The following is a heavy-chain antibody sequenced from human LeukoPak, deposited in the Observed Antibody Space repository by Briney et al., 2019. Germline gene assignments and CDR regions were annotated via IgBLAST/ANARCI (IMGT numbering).Heavy chain of an antibody. D-gene: IGHD6-13*01. CDR3: AEQQLVLYYFDY. Sequence: GGSLRLSCAASGFTFSSYGMHWVRQAPGKGLEWVAVISYDGSNKYYADSVKGRFTISRDNSKNTLYLQMNSLRAEDTAVYYCAEQQLVLYYFDYWGQGTLVTVSS. J-gene: IGHJ4*02. CDR1: GFTFSSYG. CDR2: ISYDGSNK. V-gene: IGHV3-30*03.